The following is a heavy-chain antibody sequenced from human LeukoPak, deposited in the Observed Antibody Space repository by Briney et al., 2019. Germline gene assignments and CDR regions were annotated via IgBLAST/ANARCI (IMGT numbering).Heavy chain of an antibody. CDR3: ARSRSEGRYDY. J-gene: IGHJ4*02. D-gene: IGHD3-16*02. CDR1: GFTFSTYA. Sequence: GGSLRLSCAASGFTFSTYAIHWVRQAPGKGLEWVAVISYDGSDKYYADSVKGRFTISRDNSNNTLYLQMNSLRTEDTAVYYRARSRSEGRYDYWGQGTLVTVSS. CDR2: ISYDGSDK. V-gene: IGHV3-30*04.